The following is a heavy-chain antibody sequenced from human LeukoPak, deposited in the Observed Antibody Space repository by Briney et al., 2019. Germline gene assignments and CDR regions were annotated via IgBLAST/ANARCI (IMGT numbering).Heavy chain of an antibody. CDR1: GFTFSSYW. D-gene: IGHD3-10*01. CDR3: ASGSNMVRGVLTGASDY. J-gene: IGHJ4*02. CDR2: INSDGSTT. Sequence: PGGSLRLSCAASGFTFSSYWMHWVRQAPGKGLVLVSRINSDGSTTNYADSVKGRFTISRDNAKNTLYLQMNSLRAEDTAVYYCASGSNMVRGVLTGASDYWGQGTLVTVSS. V-gene: IGHV3-74*01.